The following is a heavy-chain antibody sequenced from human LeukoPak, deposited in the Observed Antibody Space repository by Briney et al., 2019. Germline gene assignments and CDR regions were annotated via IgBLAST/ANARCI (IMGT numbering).Heavy chain of an antibody. CDR1: GDSFTSYY. CDR3: ARRAREFDY. Sequence: PSETLSLTCTVSGDSFTSYYWSWIRQPPGKGLECIGYIFHTGDVNYNPSLRGRVTMSLDASTNQFSLKMSSMTAADTAVYYCARRAREFDYWGHGILVTVSS. CDR2: IFHTGDV. J-gene: IGHJ4*01. V-gene: IGHV4-59*01.